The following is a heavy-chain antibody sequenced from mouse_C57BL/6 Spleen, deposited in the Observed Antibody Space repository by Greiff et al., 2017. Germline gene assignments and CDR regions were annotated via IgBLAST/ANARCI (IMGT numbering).Heavy chain of an antibody. CDR1: GFTFTDYY. CDR3: ASHTTVPYYFDY. CDR2: IRNKANGYTT. D-gene: IGHD1-1*01. V-gene: IGHV7-3*01. Sequence: EVKLVESGGGLVQPGGSLSLSCAASGFTFTDYYMSWVRQPPGKALEWLGFIRNKANGYTTEYSASVKGRFTISRDNSQSILYRQMTALRAEDSATYYCASHTTVPYYFDYWGQGTTLTVSS. J-gene: IGHJ2*01.